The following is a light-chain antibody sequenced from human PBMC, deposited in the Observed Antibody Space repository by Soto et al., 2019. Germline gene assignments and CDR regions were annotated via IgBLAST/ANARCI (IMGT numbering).Light chain of an antibody. CDR3: FSYAGSYTVA. CDR1: SSDVGAYNF. V-gene: IGLV2-11*01. Sequence: QSALTQPRSVSGSPGQSVTISCTGTSSDVGAYNFVSWYQQHPGKAPKLMIYDVSNRPSGVPDRFSGSKSGNTASLTISGLQAEDDADYYCFSYAGSYTVAFGGGTKLTVL. CDR2: DVS. J-gene: IGLJ2*01.